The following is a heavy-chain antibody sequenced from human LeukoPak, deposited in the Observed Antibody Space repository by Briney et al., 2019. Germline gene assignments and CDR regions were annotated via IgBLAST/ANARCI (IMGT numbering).Heavy chain of an antibody. J-gene: IGHJ4*01. CDR3: ASASSHRIAAGGDY. Sequence: GGSLRLSCAASGFTFSNYWMHWVRQGQGKGLVWVARINNDGSSRHYADSVKGRFTISRDNAKNMMYLQMNSLRAEDTAVYYCASASSHRIAAGGDYWGPGTLVTVSS. CDR1: GFTFSNYW. D-gene: IGHD6-13*01. CDR2: INNDGSSR. V-gene: IGHV3-74*01.